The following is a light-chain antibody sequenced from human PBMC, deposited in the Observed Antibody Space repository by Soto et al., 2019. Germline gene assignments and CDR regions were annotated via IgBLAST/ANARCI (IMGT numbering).Light chain of an antibody. V-gene: IGKV1-5*03. J-gene: IGKJ2*01. Sequence: DVEMTQSPSTLPTSIGDRVTINCRASQNVSTWLAWYQQKPGKAPKLLSYKTSRLESGVPSRFSASGSGTDFSLTINSLQSDDFATYFCQQYSKESTFGEGTKLEI. CDR2: KTS. CDR1: QNVSTW. CDR3: QQYSKEST.